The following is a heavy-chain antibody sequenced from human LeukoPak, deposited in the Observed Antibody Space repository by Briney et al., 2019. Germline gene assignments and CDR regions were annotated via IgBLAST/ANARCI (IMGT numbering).Heavy chain of an antibody. Sequence: SQTISLTCAISGDSVSSRSVAWNWIRQSPSRGLEWLGRTYCRSKCYNDYAVSVKSRITINPDTSKNQFSLHLNSVTPEDTAVYYCARAPLVAISYRETFFYYYYMDVWGKGTTVTVSS. J-gene: IGHJ6*03. CDR1: GDSVSSRSVA. CDR2: TYCRSKCYN. V-gene: IGHV6-1*01. CDR3: ARAPLVAISYRETFFYYYYMDV. D-gene: IGHD2-8*02.